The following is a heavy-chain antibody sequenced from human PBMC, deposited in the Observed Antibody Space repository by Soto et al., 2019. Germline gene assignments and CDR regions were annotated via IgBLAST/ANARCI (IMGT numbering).Heavy chain of an antibody. V-gene: IGHV4-34*01. Sequence: QVQLQQWGAGLLKPSETLSLTCAVYGGSFSGYYWSWIRQPPGKGLEWIGEINHSGGTNYNPSLKSRVTISVDTSKIQFSLKLSSVTAADTAVYYCALGRLGELSLYWGQGTLVTVSS. CDR1: GGSFSGYY. D-gene: IGHD3-16*02. J-gene: IGHJ4*02. CDR2: INHSGGT. CDR3: ALGRLGELSLY.